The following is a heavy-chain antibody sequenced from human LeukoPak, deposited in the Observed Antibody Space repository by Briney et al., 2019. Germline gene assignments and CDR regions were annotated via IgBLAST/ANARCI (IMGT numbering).Heavy chain of an antibody. J-gene: IGHJ4*02. CDR1: GYTFTSYG. V-gene: IGHV1-18*01. CDR2: ISAYNGNT. Sequence: ASVKVSCKASGYTFTSYGNSWVRQAPGQGLEWMGWISAYNGNTNYAQKLQGRVTMTTDTSTSTAYMELRSLRSDDTAVYYCARSPPLDTANYFDYWGQGTLVTVSS. CDR3: ARSPPLDTANYFDY. D-gene: IGHD5-18*01.